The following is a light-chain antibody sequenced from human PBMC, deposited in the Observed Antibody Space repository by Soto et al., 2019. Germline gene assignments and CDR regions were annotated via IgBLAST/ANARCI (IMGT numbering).Light chain of an antibody. CDR2: EVN. CDR1: NSDVGGYNY. J-gene: IGLJ1*01. CDR3: SSYAGSNWYV. V-gene: IGLV2-8*01. Sequence: QSVLTQPPSASGSPGQSVTFSCTGTNSDVGGYNYVSWYQQYPGKAPKLIIYEVNERPSGVPDRFSGSKSGNTASLTVSGLQTADEADYYCSSYAGSNWYVFGTGTKVTVL.